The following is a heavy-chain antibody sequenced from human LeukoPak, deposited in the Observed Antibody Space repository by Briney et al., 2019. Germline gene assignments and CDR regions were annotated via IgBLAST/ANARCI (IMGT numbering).Heavy chain of an antibody. CDR2: IYTSGST. CDR3: ARGRVYSCGDYYYYGMDV. CDR1: GGSISSYY. V-gene: IGHV4-4*07. Sequence: PSETLSLTCTVSGGSISSYYWSWIRQPAGKGLEWIGRIYTSGSTNYNPSLKSRVTMSVDTSKNQFSLKLSSVTAADTAVYYCARGRVYSCGDYYYYGMDVWGQGTTVTVSS. D-gene: IGHD5-18*01. J-gene: IGHJ6*02.